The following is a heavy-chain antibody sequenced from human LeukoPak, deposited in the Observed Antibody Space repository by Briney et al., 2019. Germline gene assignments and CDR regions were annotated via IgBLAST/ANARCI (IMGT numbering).Heavy chain of an antibody. CDR2: INHSGST. CDR1: GGSFSGYY. D-gene: IGHD4-23*01. Sequence: SETLSLTCAVYGGSFSGYYWSWIRQPPGKGLEWIGEINHSGSTNYNPSLKSRVTISVDTSKNQFSLKLSSVPAADTAVYYCARGDYGGNSVDYWGQGTLVTVSS. V-gene: IGHV4-34*01. CDR3: ARGDYGGNSVDY. J-gene: IGHJ4*02.